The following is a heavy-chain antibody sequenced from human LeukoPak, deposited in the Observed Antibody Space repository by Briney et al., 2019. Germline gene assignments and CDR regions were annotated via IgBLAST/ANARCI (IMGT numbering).Heavy chain of an antibody. CDR2: IYYSGST. J-gene: IGHJ4*02. Sequence: SETLSLTCTVSGGSISSGGYYWSWIRQHPGKGLEWIGYIYYSGSTYYNPSLKGRVTISVDTSKNQFSLKLSSMTAADTAVYYCARDADNYGTGLFDYWGQGTLVTVSS. CDR1: GGSISSGGYY. D-gene: IGHD5-18*01. CDR3: ARDADNYGTGLFDY. V-gene: IGHV4-31*03.